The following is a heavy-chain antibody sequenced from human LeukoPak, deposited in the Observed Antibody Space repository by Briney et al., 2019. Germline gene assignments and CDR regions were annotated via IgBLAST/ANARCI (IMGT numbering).Heavy chain of an antibody. CDR1: GFTFSSYA. CDR2: ISGSGGST. V-gene: IGHV3-23*01. CDR3: ARDGYSFGHDFDY. J-gene: IGHJ4*02. Sequence: HAGGSLRLSCAASGFTFSSYAMSWVRQAPGKGLEWVSAISGSGGSTYYADSVKGRFIISRDNSKNTLYLQMNSLRAEDTAVYYCARDGYSFGHDFDYWGQGTLVTVSS. D-gene: IGHD5-18*01.